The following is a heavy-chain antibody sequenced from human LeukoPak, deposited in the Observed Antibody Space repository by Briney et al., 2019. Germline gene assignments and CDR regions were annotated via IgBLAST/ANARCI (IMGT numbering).Heavy chain of an antibody. V-gene: IGHV4-4*07. J-gene: IGHJ4*02. Sequence: SETLSLTCTVSGGSISNYYWSWIRQPAGKGLGWIGRIYSSGITNYNLSLTSRVTISIDKSNQFSLKLTSVTAADTAVYYCARAVAGSNDYWGQGTLVTVSS. CDR2: IYSSGIT. CDR3: ARAVAGSNDY. D-gene: IGHD6-19*01. CDR1: GGSISNYY.